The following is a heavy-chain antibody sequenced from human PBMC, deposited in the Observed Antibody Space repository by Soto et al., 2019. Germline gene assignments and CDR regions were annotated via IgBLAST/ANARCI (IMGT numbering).Heavy chain of an antibody. J-gene: IGHJ4*02. Sequence: SETLSLTCTVSGGSISSYYWSWIRQPPGKGLEWIGYIYYSGSTYYNPSLKSRVTISVDTSKNQFSLKLSSVTAADTAVYYCARDKTYYDDTSGYYGFDYWGQGTPVTVSS. CDR2: IYYSGST. CDR1: GGSISSYY. D-gene: IGHD3-22*01. V-gene: IGHV4-59*12. CDR3: ARDKTYYDDTSGYYGFDY.